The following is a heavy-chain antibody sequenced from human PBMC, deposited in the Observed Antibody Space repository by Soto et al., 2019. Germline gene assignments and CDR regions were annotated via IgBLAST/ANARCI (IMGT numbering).Heavy chain of an antibody. CDR2: IYSGGST. J-gene: IGHJ4*02. Sequence: VGSLRLSCAASGFTVSSNYMSWVRQAPGKGLERVSVIYSGGSTYYADSVKGRFTISRDNSKNTLYLQMNSLRAEDTAVYYCASTPLGDSSGYYWPFDYWGQGTLVTVSS. CDR3: ASTPLGDSSGYYWPFDY. CDR1: GFTVSSNY. D-gene: IGHD3-22*01. V-gene: IGHV3-53*01.